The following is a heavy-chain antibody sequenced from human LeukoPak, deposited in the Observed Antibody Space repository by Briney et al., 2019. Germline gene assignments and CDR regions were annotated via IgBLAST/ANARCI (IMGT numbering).Heavy chain of an antibody. Sequence: SVKVSCKASGGTFSSYAISWVRQAPGQGLEWMGRIIPIFGIANYAQKFQGRVTITADKSASTAYMELSSLRSEDTAVYYCARVEIAARLGWYFDLWGRGTLVTVSS. D-gene: IGHD6-6*01. V-gene: IGHV1-69*04. CDR1: GGTFSSYA. CDR3: ARVEIAARLGWYFDL. CDR2: IIPIFGIA. J-gene: IGHJ2*01.